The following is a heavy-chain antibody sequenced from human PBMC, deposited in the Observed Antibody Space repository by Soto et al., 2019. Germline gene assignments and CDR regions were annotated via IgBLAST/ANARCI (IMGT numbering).Heavy chain of an antibody. CDR1: GYSFTTYW. J-gene: IGHJ5*02. CDR2: IYPGDSDT. V-gene: IGHV5-51*01. Sequence: RGESLKISCTGIGYSFTTYWIGWVRQVPGKGLEWMGIIYPGDSDTRYSPSFQGQVTISADKSITTVYLQWSSLKASDTAMYYCARGYCTTTICDPWFDPWGQGTLVTVSS. D-gene: IGHD2-2*01. CDR3: ARGYCTTTICDPWFDP.